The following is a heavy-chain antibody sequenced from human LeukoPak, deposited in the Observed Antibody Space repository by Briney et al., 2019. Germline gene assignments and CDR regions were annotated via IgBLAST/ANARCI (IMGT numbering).Heavy chain of an antibody. CDR3: ASQRITGTTGGTLDY. V-gene: IGHV4-59*08. D-gene: IGHD1-7*01. J-gene: IGHJ4*02. CDR2: IYYSGST. CDR1: GGSISSYY. Sequence: PSETLSLTCTVSGGSISSYYWSWIRQPPGKGLEWIGYIYYSGSTNYNPSLKSRATISVDTSKNQFSLKLSSVTAADTAVYYCASQRITGTTGGTLDYWGQGTLVTVSS.